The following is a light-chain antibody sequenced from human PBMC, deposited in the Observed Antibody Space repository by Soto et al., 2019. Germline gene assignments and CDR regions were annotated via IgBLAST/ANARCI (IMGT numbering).Light chain of an antibody. V-gene: IGKV3-15*01. J-gene: IGKJ5*01. Sequence: ETVRTQSPATLSVSLGERASLSCRASQSVSIHLAWYQQKPGQAPRLLIYDTSTRATGIPARFSGSGSGTEFTLTISSLQSEDFAVYYCQQYSNWPPITFGQGTRLEIK. CDR1: QSVSIH. CDR3: QQYSNWPPIT. CDR2: DTS.